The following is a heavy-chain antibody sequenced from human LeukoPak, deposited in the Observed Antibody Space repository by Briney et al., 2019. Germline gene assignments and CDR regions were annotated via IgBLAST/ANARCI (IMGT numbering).Heavy chain of an antibody. Sequence: GGSLRLSCAASGFTFSSYAMGWVRQAPGKGLEWVSAISGSGGSTYYADSVKGRFTISRDNSKNTLYLQMNSLRAEDTAVYYCEKGLFGLLRLRVSFDFWGQGTLVTVSS. V-gene: IGHV3-23*01. CDR3: EKGLFGLLRLRVSFDF. D-gene: IGHD2-2*01. J-gene: IGHJ4*01. CDR2: ISGSGGST. CDR1: GFTFSSYA.